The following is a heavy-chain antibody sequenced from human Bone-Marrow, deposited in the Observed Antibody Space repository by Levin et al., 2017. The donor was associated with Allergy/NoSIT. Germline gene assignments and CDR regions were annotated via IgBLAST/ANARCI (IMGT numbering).Heavy chain of an antibody. CDR3: AKHDYDSSGYYPGLDY. D-gene: IGHD3-22*01. J-gene: IGHJ4*02. CDR1: GFTFSTYA. CDR2: VSGGGGSR. Sequence: LSLPCAASGFTFSTYAMSWVRQAPGKGLEWVSAVSGGGGSRFYADSVKGRFTISRDNSKDTLYLQMNSLTAEDTAVYYCAKHDYDSSGYYPGLDYWGQGSLVTVSS. V-gene: IGHV3-23*01.